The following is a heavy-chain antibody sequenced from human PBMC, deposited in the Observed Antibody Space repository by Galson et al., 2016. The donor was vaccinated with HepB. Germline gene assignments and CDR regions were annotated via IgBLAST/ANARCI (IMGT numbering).Heavy chain of an antibody. CDR1: GGTFSSYA. Sequence: SVKVSCKASGGTFSSYAVSWVRQAPGQGLEWMGGIIPIFGVPSYAQKFQGRVTITAEESTSTATMELTSLRSEDTAVYYCAQSLAARLAWDGSDYWGQGTLVSVSS. D-gene: IGHD6-6*01. CDR2: IIPIFGVP. CDR3: AQSLAARLAWDGSDY. V-gene: IGHV1-69*13. J-gene: IGHJ4*02.